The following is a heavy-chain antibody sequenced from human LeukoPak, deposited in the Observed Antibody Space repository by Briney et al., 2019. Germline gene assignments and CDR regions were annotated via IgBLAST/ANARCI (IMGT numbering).Heavy chain of an antibody. J-gene: IGHJ3*02. D-gene: IGHD3-9*01. Sequence: GGSLILSCAASGFTFSDYYMSSIRQAPGKGLEWDSYISSSSSYTSYADSVKGRFTISRDNAKNSLYLQVNSLRAEDTAVYYCATNYDILTGSPKDDAFDIWGQGTMVTVSS. CDR1: GFTFSDYY. CDR3: ATNYDILTGSPKDDAFDI. CDR2: ISSSSSYT. V-gene: IGHV3-11*03.